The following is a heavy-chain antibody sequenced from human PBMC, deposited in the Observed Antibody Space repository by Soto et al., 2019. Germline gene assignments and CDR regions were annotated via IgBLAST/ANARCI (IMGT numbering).Heavy chain of an antibody. V-gene: IGHV3-72*01. Sequence: EVQLVESGGGLVQPGGSLSLSCAASGLTFSDHYMDWVRQAPGKGPEWVGRIRNKENGYTIEYAESVKGRFTISRDNLENSLHLQMTSLRTEDTAVYYCVREPQLTSVTAFDYGGQGTLVTVSS. D-gene: IGHD4-17*01. J-gene: IGHJ4*02. CDR3: VREPQLTSVTAFDY. CDR1: GLTFSDHY. CDR2: IRNKENGYTI.